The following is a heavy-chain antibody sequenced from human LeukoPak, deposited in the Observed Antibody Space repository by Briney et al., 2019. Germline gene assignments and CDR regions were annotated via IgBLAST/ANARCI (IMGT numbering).Heavy chain of an antibody. J-gene: IGHJ4*02. CDR1: GFTFSSYS. CDR2: ISSSSSYI. D-gene: IGHD6-19*01. V-gene: IGHV3-21*01. Sequence: GGSLRLSCAASGFTFSSYSMNWVRHAPGKGLEWVSSISSSSSYIYYADSVKGRFTISRDNAKNSLYLQMNSLRAEDTAVYYCARDQDLAVGLPWYFAYWGQGNLVTVSS. CDR3: ARDQDLAVGLPWYFAY.